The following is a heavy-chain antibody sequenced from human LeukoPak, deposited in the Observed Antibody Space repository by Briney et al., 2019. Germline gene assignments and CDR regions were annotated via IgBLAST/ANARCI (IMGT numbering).Heavy chain of an antibody. CDR2: ISAYNGNT. J-gene: IGHJ4*02. Sequence: ASVKVSCKASGYTFTSYGISWVRQAPGQRLEWMGWISAYNGNTNYAQKLQGRVTMTTDTSTSTAYMELRSLRSDDTAVYYCARRPSQGLPYYYDSSGYSNQGYYFDYWGQGTLVTVSS. CDR3: ARRPSQGLPYYYDSSGYSNQGYYFDY. V-gene: IGHV1-18*01. D-gene: IGHD3-22*01. CDR1: GYTFTSYG.